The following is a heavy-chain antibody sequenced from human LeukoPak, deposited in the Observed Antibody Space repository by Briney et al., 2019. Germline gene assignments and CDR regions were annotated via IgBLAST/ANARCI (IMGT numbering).Heavy chain of an antibody. V-gene: IGHV4-34*01. CDR2: ISHRGNT. D-gene: IGHD2-15*01. CDR1: GGSFSAYY. CDR3: ARMSPSAAAFGPSRIPRVTDAFDI. J-gene: IGHJ3*02. Sequence: SETLSLTCAVYGGSFSAYYWSWIRQPPGKGLEWIGEISHRGNTNYTPSLMTRVTISVDTSKNQFSVKLSSVTAADTAVYFCARMSPSAAAFGPSRIPRVTDAFDIWGQGTMVTVSS.